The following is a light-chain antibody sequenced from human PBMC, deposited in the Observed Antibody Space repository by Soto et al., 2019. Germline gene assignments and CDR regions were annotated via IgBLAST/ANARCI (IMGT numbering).Light chain of an antibody. CDR2: EVT. J-gene: IGLJ2*01. CDR1: TSDVGAYNH. Sequence: QSVLTQPASVSGSPGQSITISCTGTTSDVGAYNHVSWYQQCPGKAPKLIIYEVTYRPSGISTRFSGSKSGNTASLTISGLQAEDEADYYCISFRSDNTMVFGGGTKLTVL. V-gene: IGLV2-14*01. CDR3: ISFRSDNTMV.